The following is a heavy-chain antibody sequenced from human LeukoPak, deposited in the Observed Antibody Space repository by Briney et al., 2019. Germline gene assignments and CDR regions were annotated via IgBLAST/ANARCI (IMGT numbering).Heavy chain of an antibody. V-gene: IGHV3-33*08. CDR1: GFTFSNAW. Sequence: GGSLRLSCAASGFTFSNAWMSWVRQAPGKGLEWVAAVWYDGSKKYYADSMKGRLTISRDNSKNTLYLQMNNLRAEDTAVYYCARRDGDNDRGFEYWGQGTLVIVSS. D-gene: IGHD4-23*01. CDR2: VWYDGSKK. CDR3: ARRDGDNDRGFEY. J-gene: IGHJ4*02.